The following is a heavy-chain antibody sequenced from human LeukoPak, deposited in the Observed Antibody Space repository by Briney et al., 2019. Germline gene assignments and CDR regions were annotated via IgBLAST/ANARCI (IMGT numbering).Heavy chain of an antibody. Sequence: TSETLSLTCVVSGASVSSSHWNWLRHLPGKRLEWIGCLSYTGKTDYNPSLTSRVAISLGTSKNQVSLKLRSVTAADTAVYYCSEGYFEPFAHWGQGSLVTVSS. J-gene: IGHJ4*02. CDR2: LSYTGKT. V-gene: IGHV4-59*02. CDR3: SEGYFEPFAH. D-gene: IGHD2/OR15-2a*01. CDR1: GASVSSSH.